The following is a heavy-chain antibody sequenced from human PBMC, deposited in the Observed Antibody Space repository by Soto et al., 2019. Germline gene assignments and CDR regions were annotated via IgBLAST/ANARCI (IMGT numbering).Heavy chain of an antibody. V-gene: IGHV2-26*01. CDR3: ARIWDPRVNGHNWVDP. J-gene: IGHJ5*02. CDR1: GFSLSNARMG. D-gene: IGHD1-26*01. Sequence: QVTLKESGPVLAKSAETLTLTCTVSGFSLSNARMGVSWIRQPPGKALEWLAHIFSNDEKSYSTSLKSRLTIPQDTSKSQVVLTMTNMDPVDTGTYYSARIWDPRVNGHNWVDPWGQGTRVTVSS. CDR2: IFSNDEK.